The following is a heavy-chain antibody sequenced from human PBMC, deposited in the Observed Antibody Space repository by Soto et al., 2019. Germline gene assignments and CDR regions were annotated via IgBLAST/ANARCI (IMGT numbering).Heavy chain of an antibody. CDR3: AGSKLGVGDPFDV. V-gene: IGHV3-11*01. CDR1: GFTFSDYY. J-gene: IGHJ3*01. CDR2: ITNSGSIM. D-gene: IGHD7-27*01. Sequence: QVQLVESGGGLVKPGGSLRLSCAASGFTFSDYYMNWIRQAPGKGLEWVSYITNSGSIMYYADSVKGRFTISRDNAKSSLYLQMHSLRADDTAVYYCAGSKLGVGDPFDVWGQGTTVTVSS.